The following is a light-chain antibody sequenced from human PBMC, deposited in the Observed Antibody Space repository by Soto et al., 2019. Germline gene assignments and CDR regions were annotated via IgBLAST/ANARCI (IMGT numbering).Light chain of an antibody. V-gene: IGKV1-5*01. CDR2: DAS. Sequence: DIQMTQSPSTLSAFVVDRVTITFRASQSIGRWLAWYQQKPGKAPKLLIYDASSLESGVPSRFSGSGSGTEFTLTISSLQPDDFATYYCQQYNTYSPERTFGQGTKVDIK. J-gene: IGKJ1*01. CDR3: QQYNTYSPERT. CDR1: QSIGRW.